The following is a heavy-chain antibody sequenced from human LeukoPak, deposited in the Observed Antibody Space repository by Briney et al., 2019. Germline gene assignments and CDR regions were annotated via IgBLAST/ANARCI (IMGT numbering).Heavy chain of an antibody. CDR2: IGSSGGTT. V-gene: IGHV3-23*01. J-gene: IGHJ4*02. Sequence: PGGSLRLSCAASGFSFSSYGMSWVRQAPGKGLEWVSAIGSSGGTTNYADFVKGRFTISRDNSKNTLYLQMSSLRAEDTAVYYCAKIVTRAGTDSWGQGTLVTVSS. CDR1: GFSFSSYG. D-gene: IGHD1/OR15-1a*01. CDR3: AKIVTRAGTDS.